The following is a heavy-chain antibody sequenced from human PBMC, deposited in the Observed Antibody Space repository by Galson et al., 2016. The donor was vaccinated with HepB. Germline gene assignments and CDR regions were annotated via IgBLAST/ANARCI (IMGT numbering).Heavy chain of an antibody. CDR3: TRTEFPNRGYDSASDI. CDR2: IRYDGRNK. V-gene: IGHV3-33*01. Sequence: SLRLSCAASGFTFSDFGFHWVRQAPGKVLQWVAGIRYDGRNKYYADSVKGRFTISRDNSKNTVYLHMNSLRAEDTAVYYCTRTEFPNRGYDSASDIWGQGTMVTVSS. CDR1: GFTFSDFG. D-gene: IGHD5-12*01. J-gene: IGHJ3*02.